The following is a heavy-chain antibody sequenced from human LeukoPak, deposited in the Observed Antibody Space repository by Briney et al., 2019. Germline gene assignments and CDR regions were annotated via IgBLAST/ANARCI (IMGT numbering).Heavy chain of an antibody. CDR3: ATGEYYFDF. CDR1: GFTFPNYD. V-gene: IGHV3-23*01. D-gene: IGHD3-16*01. CDR2: ISDSGHDT. Sequence: GGSLRLSCAASGFTFPNYDMSWVRQAPGKGLEWVSTISDSGHDTSYADSVKGRFTISRDNSKNTPYLQMSSLRAEDTALYYCATGEYYFDFWGQGTLVTVSS. J-gene: IGHJ4*02.